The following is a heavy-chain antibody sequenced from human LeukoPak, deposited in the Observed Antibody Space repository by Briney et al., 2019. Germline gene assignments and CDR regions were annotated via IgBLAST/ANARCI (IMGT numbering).Heavy chain of an antibody. CDR3: ARAGIAAAEDYYYYGMDV. Sequence: EASVKVSCEASGYTFTSYGISWVRQAPGQGLEWMGWISAYNGNTNYAQKLQGRVTMTTDTSTSTAYMELRSLRSDDTAVYYCARAGIAAAEDYYYYGMDVWGQGTTVTVSS. D-gene: IGHD6-13*01. V-gene: IGHV1-18*01. CDR1: GYTFTSYG. CDR2: ISAYNGNT. J-gene: IGHJ6*02.